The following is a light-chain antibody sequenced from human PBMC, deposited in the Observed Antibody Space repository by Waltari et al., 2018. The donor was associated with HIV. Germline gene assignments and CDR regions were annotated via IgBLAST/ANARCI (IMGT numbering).Light chain of an antibody. V-gene: IGLV2-11*01. CDR1: SSDVGGYKY. CDR3: CSYAGSYTWV. CDR2: AVN. J-gene: IGLJ3*02. Sequence: QSALTQSRSVSGSPGQSVTISCTGTSSDVGGYKYVSWYQQHPGKVPKLMIYAVNKRPSVVPDRFSGSKSANTASLTISGLQAEDEADYYCCSYAGSYTWVFGGGTKLTVL.